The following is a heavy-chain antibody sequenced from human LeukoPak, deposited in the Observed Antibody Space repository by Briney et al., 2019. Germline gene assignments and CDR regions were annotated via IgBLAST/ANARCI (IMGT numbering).Heavy chain of an antibody. CDR3: ARDQGGFGELPDV. CDR1: GFTFSRDW. Sequence: GGSLRLSCAASGFTFSRDWMHWVRHAPGKGLVWVSSFSASGSFIYYADSVKGRFTISRDNSKNTLYLQMNSLRAEDTAVYYCARDQGGFGELPDVWGQGTTVTVSS. V-gene: IGHV3-21*01. D-gene: IGHD3-10*01. J-gene: IGHJ6*02. CDR2: FSASGSFI.